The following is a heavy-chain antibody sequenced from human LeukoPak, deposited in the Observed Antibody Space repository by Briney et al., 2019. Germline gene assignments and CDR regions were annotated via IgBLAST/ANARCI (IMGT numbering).Heavy chain of an antibody. Sequence: VESLKISCKGSGYSFTGYWINWVRQMPGKGPEGMGMIDPSDSYTSYSPSFQGHVHISADKSLSTPYLQWSSLKASDTAMYYCARRNDWKFAFQIWGQGTM. CDR2: IDPSDSYT. V-gene: IGHV5-10-1*01. CDR1: GYSFTGYW. CDR3: ARRNDWKFAFQI. D-gene: IGHD1-1*01. J-gene: IGHJ3*02.